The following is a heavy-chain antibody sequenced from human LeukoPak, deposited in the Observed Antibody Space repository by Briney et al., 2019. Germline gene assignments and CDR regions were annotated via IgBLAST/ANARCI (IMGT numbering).Heavy chain of an antibody. D-gene: IGHD3-3*02. J-gene: IGHJ3*02. CDR2: ISCSSNTI. Sequence: GGTLRLSCAASGFTFNSYSMTWVRQAPGKGLEWVSYISCSSNTIKYADPVKGRFTISRDNAKNSLYLQMNSLGVEDTAVYYCASGATIFGAIVDSFDIWGQGTMVTVSS. CDR3: ASGATIFGAIVDSFDI. CDR1: GFTFNSYS. V-gene: IGHV3-48*01.